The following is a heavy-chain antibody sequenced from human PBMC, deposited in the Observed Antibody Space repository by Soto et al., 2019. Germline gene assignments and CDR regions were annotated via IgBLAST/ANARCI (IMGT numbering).Heavy chain of an antibody. CDR3: ATMGTPATGLYFFDY. CDR2: IYYSGST. Sequence: SETLSLTCTVSGCSISSYYWSWIRQPPGKGLEWIGYIYYSGSTNYNPSLKSRVTISVDTSKNQFSLKLSSVTAADTAVYYCATMGTPATGLYFFDYWGQGSLVTVS. V-gene: IGHV4-59*08. D-gene: IGHD2-15*01. J-gene: IGHJ4*02. CDR1: GCSISSYY.